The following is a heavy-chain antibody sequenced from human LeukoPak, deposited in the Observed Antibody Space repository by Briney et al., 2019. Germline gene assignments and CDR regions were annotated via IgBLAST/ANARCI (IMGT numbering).Heavy chain of an antibody. CDR2: VKSKTDSGTT. V-gene: IGHV3-15*01. D-gene: IGHD3-22*01. J-gene: IGHJ3*01. CDR3: TASMTVVLTHDAFDV. Sequence: GGSLRLSYAASGFTFSDAWMTWVRQAPGKGLEWVGRVKSKTDSGTTDYAAPVKGRFTISRDDSKDTVYLQMDSLKTDDTALYYCTASMTVVLTHDAFDVWGQGAMVTVSS. CDR1: GFTFSDAW.